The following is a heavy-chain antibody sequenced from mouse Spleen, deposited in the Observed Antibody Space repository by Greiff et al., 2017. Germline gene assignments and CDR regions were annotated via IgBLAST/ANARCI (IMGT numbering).Heavy chain of an antibody. CDR1: GFTFSDAW. CDR2: IRNKANNHAT. CDR3: TRKFVHLTFDY. Sequence: EVQGVESGGGLVQPGGSMKLSCAASGFTFSDAWMDWVRQSPEKGLEWVAEIRNKANNHATYYAESVKGRFTISRDDSKSSVYLQMNSLRAEDTGIYYCTRKFVHLTFDYWGQGTTLTVSS. V-gene: IGHV6-6*01. J-gene: IGHJ2*01.